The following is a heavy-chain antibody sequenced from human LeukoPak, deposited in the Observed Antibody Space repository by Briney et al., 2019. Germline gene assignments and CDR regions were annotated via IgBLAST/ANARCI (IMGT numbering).Heavy chain of an antibody. CDR3: ARESRGRLYYFDY. CDR2: INPNSGGT. V-gene: IGHV1-2*02. D-gene: IGHD2-15*01. CDR1: GYTFTGYY. Sequence: ASVKVSCKASGYTFTGYYMHWVRQAPGQGLEWMGWINPNSGGTNYAQKFQGRVTMTRDTSASTAYMELSSLRSEDMAVYYCARESRGRLYYFDYWGQGTLVTVSS. J-gene: IGHJ4*02.